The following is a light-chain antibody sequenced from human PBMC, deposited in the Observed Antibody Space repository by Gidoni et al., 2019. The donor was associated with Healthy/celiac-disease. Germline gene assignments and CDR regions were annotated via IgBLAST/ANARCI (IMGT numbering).Light chain of an antibody. CDR1: QSVSSSY. Sequence: EIVLTQSPGTLSLSPGERATLSCRASQSVSSSYLAWYQPKPGQAPRLLIYGASSRATGIPDRFSGSGSGTDFTLTISRLEPEDFAVYYCQQYGSSLGLTFGGGTKVEIK. CDR2: GAS. J-gene: IGKJ4*01. V-gene: IGKV3-20*01. CDR3: QQYGSSLGLT.